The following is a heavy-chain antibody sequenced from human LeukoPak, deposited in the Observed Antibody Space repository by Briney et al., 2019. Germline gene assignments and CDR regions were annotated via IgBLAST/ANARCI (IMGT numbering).Heavy chain of an antibody. CDR1: GGTFSSYA. D-gene: IGHD5-18*01. CDR3: ARDRGYSYGIRDHMDV. J-gene: IGHJ6*03. CDR2: IIPIFGTA. V-gene: IGHV1-69*06. Sequence: SVKVSCKASGGTFSSYAISWVRQAPGQGLEWMGGIIPIFGTANYAQKFQGRVTITADKSTSTAYMELNSLRAEDTAVYYCARDRGYSYGIRDHMDVWGKGTTVTVSS.